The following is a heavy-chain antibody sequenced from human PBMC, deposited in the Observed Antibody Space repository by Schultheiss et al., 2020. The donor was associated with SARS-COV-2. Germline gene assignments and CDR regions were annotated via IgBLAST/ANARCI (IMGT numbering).Heavy chain of an antibody. CDR1: GGSISSGGYY. CDR3: ARGFWRDWFDP. D-gene: IGHD3-3*01. Sequence: SETLSLTCTVSGGSISSGGYYWSWIRQPPGKGLEWIGYIYYSGSTNYNPSLKSRVTISVDTSKNQFSLQLTSVTAADTAVYYCARGFWRDWFDPWGQGTLVTVSS. CDR2: IYYSGST. V-gene: IGHV4-61*08. J-gene: IGHJ5*02.